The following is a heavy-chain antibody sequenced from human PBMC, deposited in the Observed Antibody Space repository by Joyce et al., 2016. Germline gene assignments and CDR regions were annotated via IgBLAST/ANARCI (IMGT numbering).Heavy chain of an antibody. CDR3: VRGDGSSIFDAFDI. CDR2: ISGNNYYI. J-gene: IGHJ3*02. D-gene: IGHD3-3*02. Sequence: EVQVMESGGGLVKPGGSLRLSCAASGFSFSIYSLHWVRRAPGKGLGWFSCISGNNYYIYSADSVKGRFTISRDDPKNSLSLHMDRLRAEDTAVYYCVRGDGSSIFDAFDIWGQGTVVTVSS. CDR1: GFSFSIYS. V-gene: IGHV3-21*01.